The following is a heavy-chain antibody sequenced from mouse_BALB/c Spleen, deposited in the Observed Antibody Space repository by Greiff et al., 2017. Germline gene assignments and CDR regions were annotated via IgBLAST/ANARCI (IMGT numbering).Heavy chain of an antibody. Sequence: EVQVVESGGGLVKPGGSLKLSCAASGFTFSSYAMSWVRQTPEKRLEWVASISSGGSTYYPDSVKGRFTISRDNARNILYLQMSSLRSEDTAMYYCARRPITTDYFDYWGQGTTLTVSS. D-gene: IGHD1-2*01. CDR3: ARRPITTDYFDY. CDR1: GFTFSSYA. V-gene: IGHV5-6-5*01. J-gene: IGHJ2*01. CDR2: ISSGGST.